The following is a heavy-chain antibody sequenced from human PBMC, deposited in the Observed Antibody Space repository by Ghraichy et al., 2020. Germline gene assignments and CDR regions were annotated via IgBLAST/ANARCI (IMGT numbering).Heavy chain of an antibody. CDR1: GGSISSGDYY. J-gene: IGHJ4*02. Sequence: SLNISCTVSGGSISSGDYYWSWIRQPPGKGLEWIGYIYYSGSTYYNPSLKSRVTISVDTSKNQFSLKLSSVTAADTAVYYCARHSSGYLHVFDYWGQGTLVTVSS. V-gene: IGHV4-30-4*01. D-gene: IGHD3-22*01. CDR3: ARHSSGYLHVFDY. CDR2: IYYSGST.